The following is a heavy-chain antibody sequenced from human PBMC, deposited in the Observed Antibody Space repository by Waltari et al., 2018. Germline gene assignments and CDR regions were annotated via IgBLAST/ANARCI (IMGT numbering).Heavy chain of an antibody. CDR2: VSYDGSNK. J-gene: IGHJ4*02. D-gene: IGHD2-15*01. V-gene: IGHV3-30-3*01. CDR1: GFPFRSYA. Sequence: QVQLVESGGGVVQPGKSLILSCAASGFPFRSYAMHWVRQAPGKGLEWVAVVSYDGSNKYYADSVKGRFTISRDNSKNALYVQMNSLRIEDTAIYYCARDRDVVVVGPEFGYWGQGTLVTVSS. CDR3: ARDRDVVVVGPEFGY.